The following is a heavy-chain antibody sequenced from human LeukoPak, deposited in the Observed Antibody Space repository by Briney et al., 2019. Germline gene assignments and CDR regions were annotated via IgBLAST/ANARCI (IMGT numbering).Heavy chain of an antibody. D-gene: IGHD3-22*01. CDR3: AREGGYDSSGYYY. Sequence: SGGSLRLSCAASGFTFCDYYMSWIRQAPGKGLEWVSYISSSGSTIYYADSVKGRFTISRDNAKNSLYLQMNSPRAEDTAVYYCAREGGYDSSGYYYWGQGTLVTVSS. J-gene: IGHJ4*02. CDR1: GFTFCDYY. CDR2: ISSSGSTI. V-gene: IGHV3-11*04.